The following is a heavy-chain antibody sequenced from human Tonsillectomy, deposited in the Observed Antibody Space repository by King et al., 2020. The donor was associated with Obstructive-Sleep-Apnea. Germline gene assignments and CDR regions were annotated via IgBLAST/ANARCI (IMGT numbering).Heavy chain of an antibody. CDR1: GGSISSSSYY. CDR3: ARGEGLFLDY. J-gene: IGHJ4*02. CDR2: IYYSGNT. V-gene: IGHV4-39*07. D-gene: IGHD2-21*01. Sequence: LQLQESGPGLVKPSETLSLTCTVSGGSISSSSYYWGWIRQPPGKGLEWIGNIYYSGNTYYNPSLKSRVTISVDTSKNQFSLKLSSVTVADTAVYYCARGEGLFLDYWGQGTLVTVSS.